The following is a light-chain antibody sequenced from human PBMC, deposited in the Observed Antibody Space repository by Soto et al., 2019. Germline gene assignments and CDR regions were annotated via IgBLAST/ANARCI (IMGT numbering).Light chain of an antibody. V-gene: IGKV1-39*01. CDR3: QQSYSTPRT. Sequence: DIQMTQSPSSLSASVGDRVIITCRASQNIRTSLNWYQQKPGKAPKLLINVASNLQSGVSSRFSGSGSGTDFTLSISSLHPEDFASYYYQQSYSTPRTFGQGTKVEMK. CDR2: VAS. J-gene: IGKJ1*01. CDR1: QNIRTS.